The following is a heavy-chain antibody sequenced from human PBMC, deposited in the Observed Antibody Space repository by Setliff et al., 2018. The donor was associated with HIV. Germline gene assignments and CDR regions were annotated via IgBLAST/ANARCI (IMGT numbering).Heavy chain of an antibody. CDR3: ASAGDPGSPPLDY. V-gene: IGHV1-2*02. D-gene: IGHD1-26*01. Sequence: ASVKVSCKTSGYTFTGYFIHWVRQAPGQGLEWMGWIDPKSGGTKFAQKFQGRVTMTRDTSISTACVEVIRLRSDDTAVYFGASAGDPGSPPLDYWGQGTLVTVSS. J-gene: IGHJ4*02. CDR1: GYTFTGYF. CDR2: IDPKSGGT.